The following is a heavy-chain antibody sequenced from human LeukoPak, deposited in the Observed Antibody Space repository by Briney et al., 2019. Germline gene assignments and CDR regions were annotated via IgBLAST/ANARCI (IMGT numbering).Heavy chain of an antibody. V-gene: IGHV3-21*01. Sequence: GGSLRLSCAESGFTFSSYSMNWVRQAPGKGLEWVSSISSSSSYIYYADSVKGRFTISRDNAKNSLYLQMNSLRAEDTAVYYCARSAIYTNYFDYWGQGTLVTVFS. D-gene: IGHD5-18*01. CDR3: ARSAIYTNYFDY. CDR1: GFTFSSYS. J-gene: IGHJ4*02. CDR2: ISSSSSYI.